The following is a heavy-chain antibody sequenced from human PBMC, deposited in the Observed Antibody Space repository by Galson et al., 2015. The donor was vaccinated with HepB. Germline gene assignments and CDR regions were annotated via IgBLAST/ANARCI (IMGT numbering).Heavy chain of an antibody. CDR2: ISGYDVNV. Sequence: SVKVSCKASGYTFSRFSISWLRQAPGQGLEWMGWISGYDVNVRYAQKFQGRLTMTTDTSTSTAHLDLRSLRSDDSAVYYCVRGGLATIGGPTFDYWGQGTLVTVSS. CDR1: GYTFSRFS. V-gene: IGHV1-18*01. D-gene: IGHD5-24*01. CDR3: VRGGLATIGGPTFDY. J-gene: IGHJ4*02.